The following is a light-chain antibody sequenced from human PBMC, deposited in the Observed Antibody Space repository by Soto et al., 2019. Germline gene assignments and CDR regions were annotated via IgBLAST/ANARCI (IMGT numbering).Light chain of an antibody. CDR3: RQRSNWPRI. J-gene: IGKJ4*01. Sequence: EIVLTQSPATLSLFPGERATLSCRASQSVRTYLAWYQQKPGQAPRLLISDASKKATGIPDRFSGSGSGTDFTLTISSLEAEDSAVYYCRQRSNWPRIFGGGSKVEIK. V-gene: IGKV3-11*01. CDR2: DAS. CDR1: QSVRTY.